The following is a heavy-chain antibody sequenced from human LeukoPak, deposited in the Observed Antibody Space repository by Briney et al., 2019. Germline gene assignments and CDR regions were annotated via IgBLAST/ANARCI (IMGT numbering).Heavy chain of an antibody. V-gene: IGHV4-39*01. Sequence: SETLSLTCTVSGGSISSSSYYWGWLRQPPGKGLEWIGSIYYSGSTYYNPSLKSRVTISVDTSKNQFSLKLSSVTAADTAVYYCARPTVGAIDWFDPWGQGTLVTVSS. CDR2: IYYSGST. J-gene: IGHJ5*02. CDR3: ARPTVGAIDWFDP. CDR1: GGSISSSSYY. D-gene: IGHD1-26*01.